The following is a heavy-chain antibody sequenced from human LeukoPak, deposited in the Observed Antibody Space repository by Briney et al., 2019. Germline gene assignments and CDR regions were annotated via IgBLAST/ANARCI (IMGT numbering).Heavy chain of an antibody. V-gene: IGHV3-21*01. D-gene: IGHD3-22*01. Sequence: GGSLRLSXAASGFTFSSYSMNWVRQAPGKGLEWVSSISSSSSYIYYADSVKGRFTISRDNAKNSLYLQMNSLRAEDTAVYYCARRKGPDYYDSSLDYFDYWGQGTLVTVSS. J-gene: IGHJ4*02. CDR3: ARRKGPDYYDSSLDYFDY. CDR2: ISSSSSYI. CDR1: GFTFSSYS.